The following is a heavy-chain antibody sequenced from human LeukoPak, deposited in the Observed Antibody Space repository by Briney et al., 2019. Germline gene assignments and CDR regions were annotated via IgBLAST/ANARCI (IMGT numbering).Heavy chain of an antibody. V-gene: IGHV3-74*01. CDR3: AREVVGATGFRIYGMDV. CDR2: INSDGSST. D-gene: IGHD1-26*01. CDR1: GFTFSSYW. Sequence: GGSLRLSCAASGFTFSSYWMHWVRQAPGKGLVWVSRINSDGSSTSYADSVKGRFTISRDNAKDTLYLQMNSLRAEDTAVYYCAREVVGATGFRIYGMDVWGQGTTVTVSS. J-gene: IGHJ6*02.